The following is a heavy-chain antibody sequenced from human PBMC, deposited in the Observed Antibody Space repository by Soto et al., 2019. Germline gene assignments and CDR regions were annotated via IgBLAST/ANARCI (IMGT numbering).Heavy chain of an antibody. J-gene: IGHJ1*01. CDR1: AFSLSTNGVG. V-gene: IGHV2-5*01. Sequence: SGPTLVNPTQTLTLTCTFSAFSLSTNGVGVGWIRQPPGKPLEWLAVIYWNEDKRYSPSLKSRLTITKDTSKNQVVLTMTNMDPVDTATYYCAHSIRTGATRSEYFQHWGQGTLVTVSS. CDR2: IYWNEDK. D-gene: IGHD1-26*01. CDR3: AHSIRTGATRSEYFQH.